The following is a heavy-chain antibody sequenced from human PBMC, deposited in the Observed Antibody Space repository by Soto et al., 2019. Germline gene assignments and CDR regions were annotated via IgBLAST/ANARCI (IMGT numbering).Heavy chain of an antibody. CDR3: ARERSGGGVDP. V-gene: IGHV1-8*01. CDR2: MNPNSGNT. Sequence: QVQLVQSGAEVKKPGASVKVSCKASGYTFTSYDINWVRQATGQGLEWMGWMNPNSGNTVYAQKFHGRVTMTRNTSVSTAHMELSSLRSEDKAVYYCARERSGGGVDPWGPGTLVNVSS. CDR1: GYTFTSYD. D-gene: IGHD3-10*01. J-gene: IGHJ5*02.